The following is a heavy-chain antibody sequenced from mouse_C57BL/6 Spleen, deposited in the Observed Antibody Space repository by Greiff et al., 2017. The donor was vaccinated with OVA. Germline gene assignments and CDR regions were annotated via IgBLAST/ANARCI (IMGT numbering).Heavy chain of an antibody. J-gene: IGHJ3*01. CDR1: GYTFTSYW. CDR3: SRSGYGDDDPPFAY. CDR2: IYPGDGDT. Sequence: QVQLQQSGAELVKPGASVKISCTASGYTFTSYWMNWVKQRPGKGLEWIGQIYPGDGDTNYNGKFKGKATLTADISSSTAYMQLSRLTSEDSAVYFCSRSGYGDDDPPFAYWGQGTLVTVSA. V-gene: IGHV1-80*01. D-gene: IGHD2-2*01.